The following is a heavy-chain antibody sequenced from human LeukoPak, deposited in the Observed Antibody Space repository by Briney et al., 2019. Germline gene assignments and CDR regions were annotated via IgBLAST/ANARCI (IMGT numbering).Heavy chain of an antibody. D-gene: IGHD4-17*01. V-gene: IGHV3-20*03. CDR3: ARSSTTVTTRYFDL. CDR1: GFTFDDYG. CDR2: ITWNAANT. J-gene: IGHJ2*01. Sequence: GGSLRLSYAASGFTFDDYGMNWVRQAPGMGLEWVSTITWNAANTGYADSVKGRFTISRDNAKNSLSLQMNSLSPEDTALYYCARSSTTVTTRYFDLWGRGTLVTVSS.